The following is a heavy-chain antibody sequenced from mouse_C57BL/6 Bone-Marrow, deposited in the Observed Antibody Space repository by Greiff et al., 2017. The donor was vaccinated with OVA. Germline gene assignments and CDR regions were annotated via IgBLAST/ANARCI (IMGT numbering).Heavy chain of an antibody. V-gene: IGHV2-5*01. CDR1: GFSLTSYG. D-gene: IGHD2-4*01. J-gene: IGHJ1*03. CDR3: AKFTHYDYDIWYFDV. Sequence: QVQLQQSGPGLVQPSQSLSITCTVSGFSLTSYGVHWVRQSPGKGLEWLGVIWRGGSTDYNAAFMSRLSITKDNSKSQVFFKMNSLQADDTAIYYCAKFTHYDYDIWYFDVWGTGTTVTVSS. CDR2: IWRGGST.